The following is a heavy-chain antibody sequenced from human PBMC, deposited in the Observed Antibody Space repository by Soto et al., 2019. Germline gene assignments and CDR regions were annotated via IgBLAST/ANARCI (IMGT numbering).Heavy chain of an antibody. D-gene: IGHD4-17*01. CDR1: GGSFNNYV. CDR3: ARYWNAGTLYGAFDI. CDR2: IIPNYEAA. V-gene: IGHV1-69*06. Sequence: QVQLVQSGAEVRKPGSSVKVSCEASGGSFNNYVISWLRQAPGQGLEWMGVIIPNYEAANYAQKFLGRLKITADKATNTAYMELNSLRPADTATYYCARYWNAGTLYGAFDIWGQGTTVIVS. J-gene: IGHJ3*02.